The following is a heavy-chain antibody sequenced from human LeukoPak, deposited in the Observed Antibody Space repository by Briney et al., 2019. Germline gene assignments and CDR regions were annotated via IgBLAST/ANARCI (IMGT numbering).Heavy chain of an antibody. D-gene: IGHD3-22*01. V-gene: IGHV4-59*12. CDR1: GGSISSYY. Sequence: PSETLSLTCTVSGGSISSYYWSWIRQPPGKGLEWIGYIYYSGSTNYNPSLKSRVTISVDTSKNQFSLKLSSVTAADTAVYYCARMYYYDKNRGLFDYWGQGTLVTVSS. CDR2: IYYSGST. J-gene: IGHJ4*02. CDR3: ARMYYYDKNRGLFDY.